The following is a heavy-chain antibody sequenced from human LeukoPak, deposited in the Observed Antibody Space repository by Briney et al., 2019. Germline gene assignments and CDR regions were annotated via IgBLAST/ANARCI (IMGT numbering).Heavy chain of an antibody. CDR3: AAGSYLRDYFDY. D-gene: IGHD1-26*01. CDR1: GGTFSSYA. Sequence: ASVKVSCKASGGTFSSYAISWVRQAPGQGLEWMGWISAYNGNTNYAQKLQGRVTMTTDTSTSTAYMELRSLRSDDTAVYYCAAGSYLRDYFDYWGQGTLVTVSS. J-gene: IGHJ4*02. V-gene: IGHV1-18*01. CDR2: ISAYNGNT.